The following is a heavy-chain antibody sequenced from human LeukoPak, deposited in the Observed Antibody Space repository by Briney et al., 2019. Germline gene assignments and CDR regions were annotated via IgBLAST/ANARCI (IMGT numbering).Heavy chain of an antibody. D-gene: IGHD6-13*01. CDR3: ASGYSSSWYLY. V-gene: IGHV4-34*01. CDR2: INHSGST. Sequence: SETLSLTCAVYGGSFSGYYWSWIRQPPGKGLEWIGEINHSGSTNYNPSLKSRVTISVDTSKNQFSLKLSSVTAADTAVYYCASGYSSSWYLYWGQGTLVTVSS. J-gene: IGHJ4*02. CDR1: GGSFSGYY.